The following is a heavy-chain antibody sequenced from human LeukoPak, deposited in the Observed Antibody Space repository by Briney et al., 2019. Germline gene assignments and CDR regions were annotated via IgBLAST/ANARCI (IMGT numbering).Heavy chain of an antibody. CDR3: ARGGHIAAAGINGY. CDR2: INPNSGGT. D-gene: IGHD6-13*01. V-gene: IGHV1-2*04. CDR1: GYTFTGYY. J-gene: IGHJ4*02. Sequence: ASVEVSCKTSGYTFTGYYIHWVRQAPGQGLEWMGWINPNSGGTNYAQKFQGWVTMTRDTSISTAYMELSRLRSDDTAVYYCARGGHIAAAGINGYWGQGTLVTVSS.